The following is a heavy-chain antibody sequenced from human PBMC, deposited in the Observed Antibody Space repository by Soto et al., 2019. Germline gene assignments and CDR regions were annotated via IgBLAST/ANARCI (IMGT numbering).Heavy chain of an antibody. V-gene: IGHV3-21*02. CDR2: IGNSNNPT. J-gene: IGHJ3*01. D-gene: IGHD2-15*01. CDR3: AREEGYCNGGPCYRGAFDF. Sequence: EVQLVESGGGLVKPGGSPRLSCAASGFTFSDYSMLWVRQAPGKGLEWLAFIGNSNNPTFYADSVRGRFTISRDNPKNSVYLQMNSMSEEDTAVYCCAREEGYCNGGPCYRGAFDFWGQGTIVTVSS. CDR1: GFTFSDYS.